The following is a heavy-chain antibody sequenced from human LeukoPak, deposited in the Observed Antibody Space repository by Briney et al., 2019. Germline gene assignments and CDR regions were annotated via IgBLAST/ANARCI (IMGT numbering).Heavy chain of an antibody. CDR2: ISSSGSTI. J-gene: IGHJ3*02. D-gene: IGHD6-19*01. CDR3: ARDRLWAGTDAFDI. CDR1: GFTFSSYE. V-gene: IGHV3-48*03. Sequence: GGSLRLSCAASGFTFSSYEMNWVRQAPGKGLEWVSYISSSGSTIYYADSVKGRFTISRDNAKNSLYLQLNSLRAEDTAVYYCARDRLWAGTDAFDIWGQGTMVTVSS.